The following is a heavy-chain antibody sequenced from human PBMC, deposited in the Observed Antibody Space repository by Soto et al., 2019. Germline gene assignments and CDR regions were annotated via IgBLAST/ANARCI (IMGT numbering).Heavy chain of an antibody. CDR1: GFTFSSFS. D-gene: IGHD5-18*01. V-gene: IGHV3-21*01. Sequence: EVQLVESGGGLVKPGGSLRVSCAASGFTFSSFSMGWVRQAPGKGLEWVSDISSSSSYIHYSDSVKGRFTISRDNAKNSLSLQMNSLRAEDTAIYYCVRGYSYGPGFVVRYFDSWGQGTLVTVSS. J-gene: IGHJ4*02. CDR3: VRGYSYGPGFVVRYFDS. CDR2: ISSSSSYI.